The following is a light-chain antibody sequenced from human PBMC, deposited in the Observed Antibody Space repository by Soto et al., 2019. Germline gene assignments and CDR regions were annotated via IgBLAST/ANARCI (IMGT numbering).Light chain of an antibody. Sequence: TQSPGTLSLSPGDRVTITCRASQSISSWLAWYQQKPGKAPKLLIYDASSLESGVPSRFSGSGSGTEFTLTISSLQPDDFATYYCQQYNSIMYTFGQGTRLEIK. CDR3: QQYNSIMYT. J-gene: IGKJ5*01. CDR1: QSISSW. CDR2: DAS. V-gene: IGKV1-5*01.